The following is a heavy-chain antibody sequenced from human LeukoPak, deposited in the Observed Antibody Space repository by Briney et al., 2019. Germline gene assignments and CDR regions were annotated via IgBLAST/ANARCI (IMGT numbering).Heavy chain of an antibody. D-gene: IGHD6-19*01. CDR1: GYSISSSNW. CDR3: ARNQAVAGNHGAMDI. J-gene: IGHJ3*02. CDR2: IYYSGSA. Sequence: SDTLSLTCAVSGYSISSSNWWGWFRQPPGKGLEWMGYIYYSGSAYYNTSLNSRVTMSVDTSKNQFSLKLSSVTAVDTAVYYCARNQAVAGNHGAMDIWGQGTMVTVSS. V-gene: IGHV4-28*01.